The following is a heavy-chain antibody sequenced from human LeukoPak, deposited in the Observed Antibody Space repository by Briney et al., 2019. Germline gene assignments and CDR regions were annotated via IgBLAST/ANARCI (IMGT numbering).Heavy chain of an antibody. V-gene: IGHV4-31*03. J-gene: IGHJ4*02. Sequence: SETLSLTCTVSGGSISSGDYYWSWIRQHPGKGLEWIGYIYYTGSTYYNPSLKSRLIISLDTSKNQFSLKLSSVTAADTAVYYCARARARPGDRYDYWGQGTLVTVSS. CDR2: IYYTGST. D-gene: IGHD7-27*01. CDR1: GGSISSGDYY. CDR3: ARARARPGDRYDY.